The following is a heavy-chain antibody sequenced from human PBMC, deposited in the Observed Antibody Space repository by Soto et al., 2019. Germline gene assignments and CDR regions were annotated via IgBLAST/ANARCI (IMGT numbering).Heavy chain of an antibody. CDR3: ARVSGDPFNFDY. CDR1: GGSISSYY. D-gene: IGHD3-10*01. Sequence: TLSLTCTVSGGSISSYYWSWIRQPPGKGLEWIGYIYYSGSTNYNPSLKSRVTISVDTSKNQFSLKLSSVTAADTAVYYCARVSGDPFNFDYWGQGTLVTVSS. V-gene: IGHV4-59*01. J-gene: IGHJ4*02. CDR2: IYYSGST.